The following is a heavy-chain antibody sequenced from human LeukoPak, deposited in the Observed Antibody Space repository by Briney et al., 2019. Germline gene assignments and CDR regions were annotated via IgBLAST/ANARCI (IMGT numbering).Heavy chain of an antibody. Sequence: GGSLRLSCAASGFTFSSYWMHWVRQAPGKGLVWVSRINSDGSSTSYADSVKGRFTISRDNAKNTLYLQMNSLRAEDTAVYYCARPRSSGYYYYYYMDVWGKGTTVTVSS. CDR3: ARPRSSGYYYYYYMDV. D-gene: IGHD6-6*01. CDR2: INSDGSST. J-gene: IGHJ6*03. CDR1: GFTFSSYW. V-gene: IGHV3-74*01.